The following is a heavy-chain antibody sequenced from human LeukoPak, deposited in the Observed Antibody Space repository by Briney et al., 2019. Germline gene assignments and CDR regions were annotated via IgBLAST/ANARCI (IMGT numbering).Heavy chain of an antibody. Sequence: ASVKVSCKASGYTFTSYGISWVRQAPGQGLEWMGWISAYNGNTNYAQKLQGRVTITTDTSTSTAYMELRSLRSDDTAVYYCARVTGKTIFGMVTRGGYFDYWGQGTLVTVSS. D-gene: IGHD3-3*01. V-gene: IGHV1-18*01. CDR1: GYTFTSYG. CDR2: ISAYNGNT. J-gene: IGHJ4*02. CDR3: ARVTGKTIFGMVTRGGYFDY.